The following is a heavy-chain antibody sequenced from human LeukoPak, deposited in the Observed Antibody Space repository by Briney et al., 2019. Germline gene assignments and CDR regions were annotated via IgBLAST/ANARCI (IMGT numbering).Heavy chain of an antibody. V-gene: IGHV4-59*01. CDR1: GGSISSYY. D-gene: IGHD2-2*01. CDR2: IYYSGST. J-gene: IGHJ6*02. CDR3: AGDRVVPAATSYYYYGMDV. Sequence: SETLSLTCTVSGGSISSYYWSWIRQPPGKGLERIGYIYYSGSTNYNPSLKSRVTISVDTSKNQFSLKLSSVTAADTAVYYCAGDRVVPAATSYYYYGMDVWGQGTTVTVSS.